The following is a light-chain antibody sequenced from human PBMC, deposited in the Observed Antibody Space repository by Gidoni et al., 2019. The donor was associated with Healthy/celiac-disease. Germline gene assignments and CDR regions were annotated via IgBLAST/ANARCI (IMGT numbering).Light chain of an antibody. CDR3: QQYNNWPPFT. CDR1: QIVSSN. J-gene: IGKJ3*01. V-gene: IGKV3-15*01. CDR2: GAP. Sequence: EIVMKQSPATLSVSPGERATLSCRASQIVSSNLAWYQQKPGQAHRLLIYGAPTRATGIPASFSGSGSGTEFTLTIISLQSEDFAVYYCQQYNNWPPFTFGPGTKVDIK.